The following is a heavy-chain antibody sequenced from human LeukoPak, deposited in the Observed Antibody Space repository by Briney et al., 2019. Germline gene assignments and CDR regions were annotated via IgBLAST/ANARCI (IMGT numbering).Heavy chain of an antibody. J-gene: IGHJ4*02. CDR3: ARGGDYGNFDY. D-gene: IGHD4-17*01. Sequence: SETLSLTCAVYGGSFSGYYWSWIRQPPGKGLEWIGEIDHSGSTNYNPSLKSRVTISVDTSKNQFSLKLSSVTAADTAVYYRARGGDYGNFDYWGQGTLVTVSS. CDR2: IDHSGST. V-gene: IGHV4-34*01. CDR1: GGSFSGYY.